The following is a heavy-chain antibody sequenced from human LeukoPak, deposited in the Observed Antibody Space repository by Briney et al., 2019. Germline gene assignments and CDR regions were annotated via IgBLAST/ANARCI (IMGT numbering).Heavy chain of an antibody. D-gene: IGHD3-22*01. J-gene: IGHJ4*02. CDR1: GGTFSSYA. CDR3: ARGSDSSGYYYQTFDY. V-gene: IGHV1-69*01. CDR2: IIPIFGTA. Sequence: SVKVSCKASGGTFSSYAISWVRQAPGQGLEWMGGIIPIFGTANYAQKFQGRVTITADESTSTAYMELSSLRPEDTAVYYCARGSDSSGYYYQTFDYWGQGTLVTVSS.